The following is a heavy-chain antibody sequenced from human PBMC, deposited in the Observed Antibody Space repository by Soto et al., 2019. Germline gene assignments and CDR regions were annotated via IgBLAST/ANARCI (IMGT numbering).Heavy chain of an antibody. V-gene: IGHV3-53*01. CDR3: AKSGGNGWFADAFDV. Sequence: GGSLRLSCAGSGFIVSSYYMSWVRQAPGKGLEWISVIYSGGSTYYADSVKGRFTISRDNSENTLYLQLNSLRAEDTAVYYCAKSGGNGWFADAFDVWGQGTMVTVSS. D-gene: IGHD6-19*01. J-gene: IGHJ3*01. CDR2: IYSGGST. CDR1: GFIVSSYY.